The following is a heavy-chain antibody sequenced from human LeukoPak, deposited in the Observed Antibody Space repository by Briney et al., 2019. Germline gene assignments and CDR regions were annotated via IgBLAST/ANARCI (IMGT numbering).Heavy chain of an antibody. CDR2: ISSSSSTI. V-gene: IGHV3-48*02. Sequence: GGSLRLSCAASGFTFSSYNMNWVRQAPGKGLEWVSYISSSSSTIYYADSVKGRFTISRDNAKNSLYLQMNSLRDEDTAVYYCAREVYSNYGNWFDPWGQGTLVTVSS. CDR3: AREVYSNYGNWFDP. D-gene: IGHD4-11*01. J-gene: IGHJ5*02. CDR1: GFTFSSYN.